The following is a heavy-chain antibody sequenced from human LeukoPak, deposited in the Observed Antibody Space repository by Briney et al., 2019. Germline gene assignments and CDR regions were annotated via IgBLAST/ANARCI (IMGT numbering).Heavy chain of an antibody. D-gene: IGHD3-10*01. CDR1: GYTFTSYD. Sequence: ASVKVCCKASGYTFTSYDINWVRQATGQGLEWMGWMNPNSGNTGYAQKFQGRVTMTRTTSISTAYMELSSLRSEDTAVYYCTRDITMVRGVSGWFDPWGQGTLVTVSS. CDR3: TRDITMVRGVSGWFDP. V-gene: IGHV1-8*01. J-gene: IGHJ5*02. CDR2: MNPNSGNT.